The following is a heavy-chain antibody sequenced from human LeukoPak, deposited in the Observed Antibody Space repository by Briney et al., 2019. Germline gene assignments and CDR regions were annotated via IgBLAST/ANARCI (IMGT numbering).Heavy chain of an antibody. CDR3: ATGDGTYGPFHY. J-gene: IGHJ4*02. D-gene: IGHD5-24*01. Sequence: ASVKVPSEASGYTSTNYYMRSVRQAPGHGLEWMGIINPSGGSIRSAQKFQGRVTMTRDTSTNTVYMELSSLRSEDTAVYYCATGDGTYGPFHYWVQGTLVTVSS. CDR2: INPSGGSI. V-gene: IGHV1-46*01. CDR1: GYTSTNYY.